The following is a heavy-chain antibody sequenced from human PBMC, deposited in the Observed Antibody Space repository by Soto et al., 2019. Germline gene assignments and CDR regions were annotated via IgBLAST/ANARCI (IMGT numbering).Heavy chain of an antibody. CDR3: ARDSNDYGGNSSFDY. V-gene: IGHV4-59*01. Sequence: QVQLQESGPGLVKPSETLSLTCTVSGGSISSYYWSWIRQPPGTGLEWIGYIYYSGSTNYNPYLTSRVTISVDTSKNPFSLKLSSVTAADTAVYYCARDSNDYGGNSSFDYWGPGTLVTVSS. D-gene: IGHD4-17*01. CDR1: GGSISSYY. J-gene: IGHJ4*02. CDR2: IYYSGST.